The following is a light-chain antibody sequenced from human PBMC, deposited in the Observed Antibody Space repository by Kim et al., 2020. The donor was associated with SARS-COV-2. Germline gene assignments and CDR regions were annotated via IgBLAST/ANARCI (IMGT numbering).Light chain of an antibody. J-gene: IGKJ4*01. V-gene: IGKV4-1*01. CDR3: QQYYSTPLT. CDR1: QSVLYSSNNRNY. CDR2: WSL. Sequence: DTINCRSSQSVLYSSNNRNYLAWYQQKPGQPPKLLIYWSLTRQSGVPDRFSGSGSETDFTLTISSLQAEDVAVYFCQQYYSTPLTFGGGTKVDIK.